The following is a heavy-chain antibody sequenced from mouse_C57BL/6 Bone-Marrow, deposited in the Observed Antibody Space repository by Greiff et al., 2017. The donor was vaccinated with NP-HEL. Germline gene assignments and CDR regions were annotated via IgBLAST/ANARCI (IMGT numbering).Heavy chain of an antibody. V-gene: IGHV1-59*01. CDR2: IDPSDSYT. CDR3: AGWLLRSR. D-gene: IGHD2-3*01. Sequence: VQLQQPGAELVRPGTSVKLSCKASGYTFTSYWMHCVKQRPGQGLEWIGVIDPSDSYTNYNQKFKGKATLTVDTSSSTAYMQLSSLTSEDSAVYYCAGWLLRSRWGQGTTLTVSS. CDR1: GYTFTSYW. J-gene: IGHJ2*01.